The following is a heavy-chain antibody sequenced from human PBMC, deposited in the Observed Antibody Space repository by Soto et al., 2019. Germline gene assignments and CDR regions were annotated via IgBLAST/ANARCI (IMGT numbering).Heavy chain of an antibody. Sequence: SVKVSCKTSGGTFNKHPISWLRQAPGQGLEWMGGIIPDFAPGKYAQNFQGRVTIIAADSTSTGYMELGSLRSEDTAVYYCARDAEPAAYRNGYGYYSYRMGVWGQGTTGTGPS. CDR3: ARDAEPAAYRNGYGYYSYRMGV. D-gene: IGHD5-18*01. V-gene: IGHV1-69*13. J-gene: IGHJ6*02. CDR2: IIPDFAPG. CDR1: GGTFNKHP.